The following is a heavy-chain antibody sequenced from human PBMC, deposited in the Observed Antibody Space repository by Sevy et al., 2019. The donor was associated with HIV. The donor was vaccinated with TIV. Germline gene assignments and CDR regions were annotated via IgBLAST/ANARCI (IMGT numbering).Heavy chain of an antibody. J-gene: IGHJ4*02. CDR1: GFTISSFW. D-gene: IGHD6-13*01. CDR3: ARAIAASGAW. CDR2: INQDGSAI. V-gene: IGHV3-7*01. Sequence: GGSLRVSCAASGFTISSFWMHWIRQAPGQGLEWLANINQDGSAIYYADSVKGRFTISRDNTKNTLFLQMRSLRVEDTALYYCARAIAASGAWRGQGTLVTVSS.